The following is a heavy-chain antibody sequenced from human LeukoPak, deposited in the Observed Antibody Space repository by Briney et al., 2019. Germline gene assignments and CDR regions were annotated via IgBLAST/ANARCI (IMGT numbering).Heavy chain of an antibody. CDR1: GLTFSSYG. CDR2: ISGSGGRI. J-gene: IGHJ4*02. CDR3: ASPLMTAMVTRGLLGY. V-gene: IGHV3-23*01. D-gene: IGHD5-18*01. Sequence: PGGSLRLSCAASGLTFSSYGMSWVRQAPGKGLEWVSGISGSGGRIDYADSVKGRFTISRDNSKNTLYLRMNNLRAEDTAVYYCASPLMTAMVTRGLLGYWGQGTLVTVSS.